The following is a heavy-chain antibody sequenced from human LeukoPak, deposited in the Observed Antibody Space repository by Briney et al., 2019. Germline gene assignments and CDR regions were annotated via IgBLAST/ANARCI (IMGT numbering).Heavy chain of an antibody. J-gene: IGHJ4*02. D-gene: IGHD5-24*01. CDR1: GYTFTGYY. V-gene: IGHV1-2*04. CDR2: INPNSGGT. CDR3: ARGRRDGYNWGFDY. Sequence: ASVKVSCKASGYTFTGYYMHWVRQAPGQGLEWMGWINPNSGGTNYAQKFQGWVTMTRDTSISTAHMELSRLRSDDTAVYYCARGRRDGYNWGFDYWGQGTLVTVSS.